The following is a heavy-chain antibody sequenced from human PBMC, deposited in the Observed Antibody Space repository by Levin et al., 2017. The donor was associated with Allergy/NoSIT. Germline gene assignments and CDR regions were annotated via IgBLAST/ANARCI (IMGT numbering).Heavy chain of an antibody. CDR2: IYPSDSDT. Sequence: PGGSLRLSCKGSGYTFTSHWIGWVRQMPGKGLEWMGIIYPSDSDTRYSPSFQGQVTISAAKSISTAYLQWSSLKASDTAIYYCARHGKTSLRFDAFDIWGQGTMVTVSS. V-gene: IGHV5-51*01. J-gene: IGHJ3*02. CDR3: ARHGKTSLRFDAFDI. CDR1: GYTFTSHW.